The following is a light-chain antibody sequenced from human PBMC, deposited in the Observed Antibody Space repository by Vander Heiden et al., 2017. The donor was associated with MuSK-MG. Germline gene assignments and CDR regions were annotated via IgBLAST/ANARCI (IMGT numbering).Light chain of an antibody. CDR2: AAS. Sequence: DIQMTQSPSSLSASVGDRVTVTCRASQAITNYLAWYQQKPGKVPKLLIYAASTLQSGVPSRFSGSQSGTYFTLTISGLQPEDVATYYCQKYNSPPHTFGGGTKVEIK. V-gene: IGKV1-27*01. CDR3: QKYNSPPHT. CDR1: QAITNY. J-gene: IGKJ4*01.